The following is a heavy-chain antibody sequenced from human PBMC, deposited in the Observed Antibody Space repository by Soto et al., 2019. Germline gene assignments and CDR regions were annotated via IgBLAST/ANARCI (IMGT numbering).Heavy chain of an antibody. D-gene: IGHD1-1*01. CDR3: ARVNSNSNNLVGFDY. CDR2: INPNGGST. V-gene: IGHV1-46*01. Sequence: QVQLVQSGAEVKKPGASVKVSCKASGYTFTNYYMHWVRQAPVQGLEWMGVINPNGGSTDYAQKFQGRVTLLRDTYTSAVYRQLRSLRYDDTAVYYCARVNSNSNNLVGFDYWGQGTLVTVSS. J-gene: IGHJ4*02. CDR1: GYTFTNYY.